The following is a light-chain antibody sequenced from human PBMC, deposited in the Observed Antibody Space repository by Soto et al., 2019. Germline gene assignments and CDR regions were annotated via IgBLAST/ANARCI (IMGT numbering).Light chain of an antibody. J-gene: IGLJ3*02. CDR2: EVS. Sequence: QSALTQPASVSGSPGQSITFSCTGTSSDVGDYNYVSWYQQHPGKAPKLMIYEVSNRPSGVSNRFSGSKSGNTASLTISGLQDEDEADYYCSSYTSSSTWVFGGGTQLTVL. CDR3: SSYTSSSTWV. CDR1: SSDVGDYNY. V-gene: IGLV2-14*01.